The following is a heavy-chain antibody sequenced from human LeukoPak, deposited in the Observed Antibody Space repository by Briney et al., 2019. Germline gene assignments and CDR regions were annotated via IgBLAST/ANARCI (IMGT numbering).Heavy chain of an antibody. D-gene: IGHD6-25*01. CDR3: ARGRSGWELPFDP. CDR2: IYYSGST. Sequence: SETLSLTCTVSGGSISSSSYYWGWIRQPPGKGLEWIGYIYYSGSTNYNPSLKSRVTISVDTSKNQFSLKLSSVTAADTAVYYCARGRSGWELPFDPWGQGTLVTVSS. CDR1: GGSISSSSYY. V-gene: IGHV4-61*05. J-gene: IGHJ5*02.